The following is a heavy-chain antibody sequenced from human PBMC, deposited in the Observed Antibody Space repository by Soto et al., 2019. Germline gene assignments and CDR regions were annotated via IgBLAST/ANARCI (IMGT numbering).Heavy chain of an antibody. D-gene: IGHD6-13*01. V-gene: IGHV4-31*03. CDR2: IYYSGST. CDR1: GGSISSGGYY. J-gene: IGHJ4*02. Sequence: SETLSLTCTVSGGSISSGGYYWSWIRQHPGKGLEWIGYIYYSGSTYYNPSLKSRVTISVDTSKNQFSLKLSSVTAADTAVYYCARDRIAAAGTLDYWGQGTLVTVSS. CDR3: ARDRIAAAGTLDY.